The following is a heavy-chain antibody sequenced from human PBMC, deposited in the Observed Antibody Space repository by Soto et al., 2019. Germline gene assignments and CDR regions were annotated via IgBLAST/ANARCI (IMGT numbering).Heavy chain of an antibody. CDR1: GGTFSSYA. CDR3: ALSGERRHRWYDP. D-gene: IGHD1-1*01. J-gene: IGHJ5*02. V-gene: IGHV1-69*12. Sequence: QVQLVQSGAEVKKPGSSVKVSCKASGGTFSSYAISWVRQAPGQGPEWMGGIIPIFGTTNYAQQFQGRVTITAEESTSTAYVELSSLRSEDTAVYYCALSGERRHRWYDPWRQGTLVTVSS. CDR2: IIPIFGTT.